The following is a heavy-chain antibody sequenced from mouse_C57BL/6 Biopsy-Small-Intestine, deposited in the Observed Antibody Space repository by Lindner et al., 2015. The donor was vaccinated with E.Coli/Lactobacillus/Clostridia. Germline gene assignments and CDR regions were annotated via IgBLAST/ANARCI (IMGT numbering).Heavy chain of an antibody. J-gene: IGHJ2*01. CDR1: GYSLTDYF. CDR2: LNPYNGDT. V-gene: IGHV1-20*01. Sequence: VQLQESGPELVKPGASVKISCMASGYSLTDYFMNWVKQSHGRTLEWIGRLNPYNGDTFFNQKFKDKATFTIDKSSNTAHMELRSLTSEDSAVYYCSRNPYWGQGDHSHSLL. CDR3: SRNPY.